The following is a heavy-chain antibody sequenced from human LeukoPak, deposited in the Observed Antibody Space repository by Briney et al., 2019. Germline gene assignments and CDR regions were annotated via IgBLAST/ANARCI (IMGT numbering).Heavy chain of an antibody. CDR3: ARVIRVAVDAFDI. CDR1: GFTFSSYS. Sequence: PGGSLRLSCAASGFTFSSYSMNWVRQAPGKGLEWVSSISSSSSYIYYADSVKGRFTISRDNAKNPLYLQMNSLRAEDTAVYYCARVIRVAVDAFDIWGQGTMVTVSS. D-gene: IGHD2-15*01. V-gene: IGHV3-21*01. J-gene: IGHJ3*02. CDR2: ISSSSSYI.